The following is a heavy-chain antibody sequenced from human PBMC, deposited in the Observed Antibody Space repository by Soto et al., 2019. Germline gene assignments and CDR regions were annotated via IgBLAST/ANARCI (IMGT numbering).Heavy chain of an antibody. V-gene: IGHV6-1*01. J-gene: IGHJ6*02. D-gene: IGHD6-19*01. CDR3: ARGLASRPSNGMDV. CDR2: TYYRSKWYN. Sequence: QTLSLTCAISGDSVSSNSAAWNWIRQSPSRGLEWLGRTYYRSKWYNDYAVSVKSRITINPDTSKNQFSLQLNSVTPEDTAVYYCARGLASRPSNGMDVWGQGTTVTVSS. CDR1: GDSVSSNSAA.